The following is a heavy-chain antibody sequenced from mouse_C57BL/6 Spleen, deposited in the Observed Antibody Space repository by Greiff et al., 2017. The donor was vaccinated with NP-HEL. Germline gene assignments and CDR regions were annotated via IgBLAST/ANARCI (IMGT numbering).Heavy chain of an antibody. Sequence: EVQLVESGGGLVKPGGSLKLSCAASGFTFSSYAMSWVRQTPEKRLEWVATISDGGSYTYYPDNVKGRFTISRDNAKNNLYLQMSNLKSEDTAMYYCARDPYSNYEGYAMDYWGQGTSVTVAS. CDR1: GFTFSSYA. CDR3: ARDPYSNYEGYAMDY. V-gene: IGHV5-4*01. CDR2: ISDGGSYT. J-gene: IGHJ4*01. D-gene: IGHD2-5*01.